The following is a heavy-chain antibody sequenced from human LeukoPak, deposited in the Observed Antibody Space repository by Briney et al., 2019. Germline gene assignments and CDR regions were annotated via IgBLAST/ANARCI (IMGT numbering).Heavy chain of an antibody. D-gene: IGHD3-10*01. CDR3: ARGGVDDDAFDI. V-gene: IGHV3-21*01. CDR1: GFTFSSYS. CDR2: ISSSSYI. Sequence: PGGSLRLSSAASGFTFSSYSMNWVRQAPGKGLEWVSSISSSSYIYYADSVKGRFTISRDNAENSLYLQMNSLRAEDTAVYYCARGGVDDDAFDIWGQGTMVTVSS. J-gene: IGHJ3*02.